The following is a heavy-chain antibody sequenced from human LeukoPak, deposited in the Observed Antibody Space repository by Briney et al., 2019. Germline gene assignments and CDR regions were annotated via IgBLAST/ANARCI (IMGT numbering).Heavy chain of an antibody. CDR2: IYTGGST. J-gene: IGHJ4*02. CDR3: ASATRIFRNDY. V-gene: IGHV4-4*07. D-gene: IGHD1-26*01. CDR1: GGSISGYY. Sequence: PSETLSLTCTVSGGSISGYYWSWVRQPAGKGLEWIGRIYTGGSTNYNPSLKSRVTMSVDTSKNQFSLKLSSVTAADTAIYYCASATRIFRNDYWGQGTLVTVSS.